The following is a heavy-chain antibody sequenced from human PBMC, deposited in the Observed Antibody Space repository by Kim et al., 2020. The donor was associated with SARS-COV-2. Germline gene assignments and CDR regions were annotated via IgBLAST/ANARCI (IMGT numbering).Heavy chain of an antibody. CDR2: VYDDGKS. Sequence: GGSLRLSCVASGFSIADNYMSWVRQAPGKGPEWVSVVYDDGKSDYADSVKGRFTVSRDDSKNMIFLQMDSLRTDDTAVYHCTRMDFGADNWGQGTRVTLS. D-gene: IGHD2-15*01. CDR3: TRMDFGADN. V-gene: IGHV3-53*01. CDR1: GFSIADNY. J-gene: IGHJ4*02.